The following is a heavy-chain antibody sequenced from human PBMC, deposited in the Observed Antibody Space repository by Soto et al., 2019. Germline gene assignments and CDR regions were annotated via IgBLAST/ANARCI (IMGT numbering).Heavy chain of an antibody. J-gene: IGHJ5*02. D-gene: IGHD2-21*02. CDR1: GFSFSGSA. CDR2: IRSKVKNYAI. V-gene: IGHV3-73*02. CDR3: AISYCGGDCPPGES. Sequence: EVQLVESGGGLVQPGGSLKLSCAASGFSFSGSAMHWVRQASGKGLEWVGRIRSKVKNYAIGYSASVKGRFPLSRDDSKNTAYLKLNSLNTEDTAVYYCAISYCGGDCPPGESWGQGTLVTVSS.